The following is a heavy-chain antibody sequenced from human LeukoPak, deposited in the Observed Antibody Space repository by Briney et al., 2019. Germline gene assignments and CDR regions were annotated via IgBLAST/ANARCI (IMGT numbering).Heavy chain of an antibody. CDR2: IKQDGSEK. Sequence: GGSLRLSCAASGFTFSSYEMNWVRQAPGKGLEWVANIKQDGSEKYYVDSVKGRFTISRDNAKNSLYLQMNSLRAEDTAVYYCARDLRGYGSAFDIWGQGTMVTVSS. V-gene: IGHV3-7*01. CDR1: GFTFSSYE. D-gene: IGHD1-26*01. CDR3: ARDLRGYGSAFDI. J-gene: IGHJ3*02.